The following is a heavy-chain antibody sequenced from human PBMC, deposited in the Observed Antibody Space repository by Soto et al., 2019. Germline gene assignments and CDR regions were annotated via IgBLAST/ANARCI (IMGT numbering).Heavy chain of an antibody. CDR2: ISWNSGSI. J-gene: IGHJ3*02. Sequence: EVQLVESGGGLVQPGRSLRLSCAASGCTLDDYAMHWVRQAPGKGLEWVSGISWNSGSIGYADSVKGRFTISRDNAKNSLYLQMNSLRAEDTALYYCAKDLGELSLYPYDAFDIWGQGTMVTVSS. D-gene: IGHD3-16*02. V-gene: IGHV3-9*01. CDR3: AKDLGELSLYPYDAFDI. CDR1: GCTLDDYA.